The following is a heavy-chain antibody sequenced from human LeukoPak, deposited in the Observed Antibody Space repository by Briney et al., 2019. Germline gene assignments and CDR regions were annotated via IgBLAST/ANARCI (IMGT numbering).Heavy chain of an antibody. D-gene: IGHD6-13*01. CDR2: IYPGDSDT. CDR1: GYSFNTYW. CDR3: VRLGATGYSSSWIDY. J-gene: IGHJ4*02. Sequence: GESLKISCKGSGYSFNTYWIGWVRQMPGKGLEWMGIIYPGDSDTRYSPSFQGQVTISADKSISTAYLQWSSLKASDTAMYYCVRLGATGYSSSWIDYWGQGTLVTVSS. V-gene: IGHV5-51*01.